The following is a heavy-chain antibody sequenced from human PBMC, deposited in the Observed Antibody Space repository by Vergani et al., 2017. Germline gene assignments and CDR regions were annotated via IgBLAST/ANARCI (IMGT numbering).Heavy chain of an antibody. V-gene: IGHV3-11*04. CDR3: ANNPSISTTRHYYAMDV. D-gene: IGHD6-6*01. J-gene: IGHJ6*02. CDR1: GFKFSDHY. CDR2: ISPGASTV. Sequence: LEESGGGSVKPGGPLRLPCAASGFKFSDHYMSWIRQAPGKGLEWVSHISPGASTVSYTDTVTGRFTVSRDNDNNSLTLDMTTLRVEDTAVYYGANNPSISTTRHYYAMDVWGQGTTVTVSS.